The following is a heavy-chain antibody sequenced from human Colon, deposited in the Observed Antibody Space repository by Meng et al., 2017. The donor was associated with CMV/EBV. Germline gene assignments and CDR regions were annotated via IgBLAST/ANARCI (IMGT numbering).Heavy chain of an antibody. CDR3: VYCSPGRTGFSSYYQRVFDY. D-gene: IGHD3-22*01. CDR2: IFWDGDK. J-gene: IGHJ4*02. CDR1: GFSLTTTGVG. Sequence: QLTLSDSGPTLAKPTKPLTLTGTLSGFSLTTTGVGVGWIRQTPGKALEWLALIFWDGDKRYSPSLNSRLAITKDTSENQVVLTMTNMDPMDTATYYCVYCSPGRTGFSSYYQRVFDYWGQGTLVTVSS. V-gene: IGHV2-5*02.